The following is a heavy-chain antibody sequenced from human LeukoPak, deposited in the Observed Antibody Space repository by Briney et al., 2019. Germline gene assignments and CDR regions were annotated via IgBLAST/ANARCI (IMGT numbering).Heavy chain of an antibody. V-gene: IGHV4-39*01. CDR2: IFSGGNI. Sequence: GSLRLSCAASGFTFSSYAMSWVRQAPGKGLEWIGSIFSGGNIYSNPSLKSRVSISVDTSKNQFSLKLNSATAADTASYYCARHRRYCSSPKCFSLNWFDPWGRGYLVTVSS. D-gene: IGHD2-2*01. CDR1: GFTFSSYA. J-gene: IGHJ5*02. CDR3: ARHRRYCSSPKCFSLNWFDP.